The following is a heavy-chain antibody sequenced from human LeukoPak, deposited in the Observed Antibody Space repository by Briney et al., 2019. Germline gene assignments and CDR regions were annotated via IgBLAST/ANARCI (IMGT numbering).Heavy chain of an antibody. J-gene: IGHJ3*01. CDR2: IYYSGST. CDR3: ARHSSAILGDAFDV. CDR1: GGSISSGGYS. V-gene: IGHV4-30-4*07. Sequence: PSETLSLTSAVSGGSISSGGYSWSWIRQPRGKGLEWIVYIYYSGSTNYNPSLKSRLTISIDTSKNQFSLKLSSVTAADTAVYYCARHSSAILGDAFDVWGQGTMVTVSS. D-gene: IGHD3-22*01.